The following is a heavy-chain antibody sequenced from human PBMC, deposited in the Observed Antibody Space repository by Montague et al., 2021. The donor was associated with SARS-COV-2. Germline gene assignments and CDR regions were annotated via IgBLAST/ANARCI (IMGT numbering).Heavy chain of an antibody. V-gene: IGHV4-59*02. Sequence: SETLSLTCTVSGGSVSSYYWSWIRQSPGKGLQWLGYIYYSGSTDYNPSLKSRVTMSVDTSKNQLSLRLNSVTTADTAVYFCARAEGFYDYWSGYSSSAGFFDPWGQGTLVTVSS. D-gene: IGHD3-3*01. CDR1: GGSVSSYY. CDR2: IYYSGST. CDR3: ARAEGFYDYWSGYSSSAGFFDP. J-gene: IGHJ5*02.